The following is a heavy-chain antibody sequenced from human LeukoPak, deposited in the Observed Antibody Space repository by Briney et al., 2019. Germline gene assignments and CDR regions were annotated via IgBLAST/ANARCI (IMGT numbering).Heavy chain of an antibody. CDR1: GYTFTSYG. Sequence: ASVKVSCKASGYTFTSYGISWVRQAPGQGLEWMGWISAYNGNTNYAQKLQGGVTMTTDTSTSTAYMELRSLRSDDTAVYYCVLYYYDSSGYYHGDDYWGQGTLVTVSS. CDR3: VLYYYDSSGYYHGDDY. V-gene: IGHV1-18*01. J-gene: IGHJ4*02. CDR2: ISAYNGNT. D-gene: IGHD3-22*01.